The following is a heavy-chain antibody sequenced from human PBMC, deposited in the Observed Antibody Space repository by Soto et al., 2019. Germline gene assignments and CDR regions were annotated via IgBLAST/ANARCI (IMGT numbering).Heavy chain of an antibody. CDR3: ERDRIAAAGIYFDY. J-gene: IGHJ4*02. Sequence: ASLKVSCKASGYTFTSYGISWVRQAPGQGLEWMGWISAYNGNTNYAQKLQGRVTMTTDTSTSTAYMELRSLRSDDTAVYYCERDRIAAAGIYFDYWGQGTMVTVSS. CDR1: GYTFTSYG. D-gene: IGHD6-13*01. CDR2: ISAYNGNT. V-gene: IGHV1-18*01.